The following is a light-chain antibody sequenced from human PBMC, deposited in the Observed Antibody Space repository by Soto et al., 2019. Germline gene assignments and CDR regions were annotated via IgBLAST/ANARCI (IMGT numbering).Light chain of an antibody. V-gene: IGKV1-5*03. CDR2: KTS. J-gene: IGKJ1*01. CDR3: QQYDSYSPWT. Sequence: DIQMTQSPSTLSASVGDRVTITCRASQSISSWLAWYQQKSGKAPKLLIYKTSSLKSGVPSRFSGSGSGTEFTLTISSLQPDDFATYYCQQYDSYSPWTFGQGTKVEIK. CDR1: QSISSW.